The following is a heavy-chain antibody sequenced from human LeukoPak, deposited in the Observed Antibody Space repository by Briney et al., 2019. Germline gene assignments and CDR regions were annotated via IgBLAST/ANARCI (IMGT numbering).Heavy chain of an antibody. Sequence: GGSLRLSCAASGFTFSNAWMSWVRQAPGKGLEWVGRIRSKTDGGTADYAAPGKGRFTVSRDDSKNTLYLQVNSLKTDDTAVYYCTTASLHWGQGTMVTVSS. CDR3: TTASLH. V-gene: IGHV3-15*01. CDR2: IRSKTDGGTA. J-gene: IGHJ3*01. CDR1: GFTFSNAW.